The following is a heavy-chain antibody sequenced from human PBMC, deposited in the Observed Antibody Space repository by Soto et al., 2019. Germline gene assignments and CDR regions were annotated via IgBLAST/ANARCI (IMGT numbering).Heavy chain of an antibody. CDR3: ATLNHAPNGIDY. D-gene: IGHD2-8*01. J-gene: IGHJ4*02. CDR2: INPKTGDT. Sequence: QVQLVQSGAEVKKPGASVKVSCKASGYTFTAYYLYWVRQAPGQGLEWVGRINPKTGDTKYAQKFQGRVTMTRDTSITTAYMEVSSLRSDDTALYFCATLNHAPNGIDYWGQGTLVSVSS. V-gene: IGHV1-2*06. CDR1: GYTFTAYY.